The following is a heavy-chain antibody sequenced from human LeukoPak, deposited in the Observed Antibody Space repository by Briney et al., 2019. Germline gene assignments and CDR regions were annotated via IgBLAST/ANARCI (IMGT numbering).Heavy chain of an antibody. Sequence: SETLSLTCAVSGYSISSGYYWGWIRQPPRKGLEWIGSIYHNGNTYYNPPLKSRVTISVDTSKNQFSLKLSSVTAADTAVYYCARRAGTFWFDPWGQGTLVTVSS. CDR1: GYSISSGYY. CDR3: ARRAGTFWFDP. D-gene: IGHD6-19*01. J-gene: IGHJ5*02. CDR2: IYHNGNT. V-gene: IGHV4-38-2*01.